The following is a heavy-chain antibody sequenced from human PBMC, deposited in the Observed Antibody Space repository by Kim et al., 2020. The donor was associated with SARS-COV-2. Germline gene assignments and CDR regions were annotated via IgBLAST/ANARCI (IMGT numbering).Heavy chain of an antibody. CDR2: ISRSGSTI. V-gene: IGHV3-11*01. Sequence: GGSLRLSCAASGFTFSDYYMRWIRQAPGKGLEWVSYISRSGSTIYYADSVKGRFTISRDNAKNSLYLQMNSLRAEDTAVYYCARVRGAAGPFYYYYYCMDVWGQGTTVTLSS. J-gene: IGHJ6*02. CDR3: ARVRGAAGPFYYYYYCMDV. CDR1: GFTFSDYY. D-gene: IGHD6-25*01.